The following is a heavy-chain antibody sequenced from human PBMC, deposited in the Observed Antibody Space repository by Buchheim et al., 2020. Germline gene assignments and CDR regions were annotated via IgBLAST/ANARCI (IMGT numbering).Heavy chain of an antibody. J-gene: IGHJ6*02. CDR2: IKQDGSEK. Sequence: EVQLVESGGGLVQPGGSLRLSCAASGFTSSSYWMSWVRQAPGKGLEWVANIKQDGSEKYYVDSVKGRFTISRDNAKNSLYLQMNSLRAEDTAVYYCARELKFGGYSYGPPNTYYYYYGMDVWGQGTT. V-gene: IGHV3-7*01. CDR1: GFTSSSYW. D-gene: IGHD5-18*01. CDR3: ARELKFGGYSYGPPNTYYYYYGMDV.